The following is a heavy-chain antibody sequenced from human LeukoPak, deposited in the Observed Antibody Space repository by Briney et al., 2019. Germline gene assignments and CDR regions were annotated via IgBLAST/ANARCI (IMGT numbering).Heavy chain of an antibody. Sequence: GGSLRLSCAASGFTVSSNYMSWVRHAPGKGLEWVSIIYRDGSTFYADSVKGRFTISRDNSKNTLYLQMNSLRAEDTAVYYCASLMLNYYFDFWGQGALVTVSS. CDR3: ASLMLNYYFDF. D-gene: IGHD2-8*01. CDR1: GFTVSSNY. V-gene: IGHV3-66*01. J-gene: IGHJ4*02. CDR2: IYRDGST.